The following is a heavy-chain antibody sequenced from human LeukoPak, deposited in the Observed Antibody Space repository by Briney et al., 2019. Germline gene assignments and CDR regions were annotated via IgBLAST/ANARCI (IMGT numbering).Heavy chain of an antibody. CDR1: GFTFSSYA. V-gene: IGHV3-23*01. D-gene: IGHD6-19*01. CDR2: ISGSGGST. J-gene: IGHJ4*02. Sequence: GGSLRLSCAASGFTFSSYAMSWVRQAPGKGLEWVSAISGSGGSTYYADSVKGRFTISRDNSENTLYLQMNSLRAEDTAVYYCAKDGAVAGTFDYWGQGTLVTVSS. CDR3: AKDGAVAGTFDY.